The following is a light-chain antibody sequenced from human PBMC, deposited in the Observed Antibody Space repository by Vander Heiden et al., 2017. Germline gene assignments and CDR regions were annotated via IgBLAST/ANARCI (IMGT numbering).Light chain of an antibody. CDR1: QSLLHSNGYNY. V-gene: IGKV2-28*01. Sequence: IVVTQSPLSLPVTPGEPASISCRSSQSLLHSNGYNYLDWYLQKPGQSPQLLIYLGSNRASGVPDRFSGSGSGTDFTLKISSVEAEDVGVYYCMQDLQTPYTFGQGTKLEIK. CDR2: LGS. J-gene: IGKJ2*01. CDR3: MQDLQTPYT.